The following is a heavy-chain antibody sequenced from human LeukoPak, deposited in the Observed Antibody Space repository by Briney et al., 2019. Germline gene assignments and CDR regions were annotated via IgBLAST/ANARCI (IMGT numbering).Heavy chain of an antibody. CDR1: GASITSSSYS. CDR2: IYYSGNT. CDR3: ARHYLGGNYPDYFNH. J-gene: IGHJ4*02. Sequence: KASETLSLTCTVSGASITSSSYSWGWIRQPPGKGLEWIGNIYYSGNTYYNPSLKSRVTISIDTSKNQFSLNLNSVTAADTALYSCARHYLGGNYPDYFNHWGQGTLVTVSS. V-gene: IGHV4-39*01. D-gene: IGHD1-26*01.